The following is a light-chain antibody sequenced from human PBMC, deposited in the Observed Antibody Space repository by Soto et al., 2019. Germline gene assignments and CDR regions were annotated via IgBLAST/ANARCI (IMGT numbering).Light chain of an antibody. Sequence: DIQMTQSPSTLSASVGDRVTITCRASQSLSNWLAWYQQKPGKAPKLLLYKASSLESGVPSRFSGRRSGTKFTLTIRSLRPDDFATYYCQQYNSDPLTFGGGTKVEIK. CDR3: QQYNSDPLT. CDR2: KAS. V-gene: IGKV1-5*03. J-gene: IGKJ4*01. CDR1: QSLSNW.